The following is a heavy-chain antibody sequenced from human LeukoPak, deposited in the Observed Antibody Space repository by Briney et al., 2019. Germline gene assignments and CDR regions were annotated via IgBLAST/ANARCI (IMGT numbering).Heavy chain of an antibody. CDR3: AKDSGKSGNPDYYYYYMDV. Sequence: GGSLRLSCTASGFTFSSYGMHWVRQAPGKGLEWVAFIRYDGSNKYYADSVKGRFTISRDNSKNTLYLQMNSLRAEDTAVYYCAKDSGKSGNPDYYYYYMDVWGKGTTVTVSS. D-gene: IGHD1-14*01. CDR1: GFTFSSYG. V-gene: IGHV3-30*02. CDR2: IRYDGSNK. J-gene: IGHJ6*03.